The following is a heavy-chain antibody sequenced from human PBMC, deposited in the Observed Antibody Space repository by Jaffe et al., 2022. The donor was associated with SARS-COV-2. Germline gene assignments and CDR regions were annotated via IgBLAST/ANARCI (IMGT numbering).Heavy chain of an antibody. J-gene: IGHJ4*02. V-gene: IGHV3-48*03. CDR1: GFTFSSYE. D-gene: IGHD3-10*02. Sequence: EVQLVESGGGLVQPGGSLRLSCAASGFTFSSYEMNWVRQAPGKGLEWVSYISSSGSTIYYADSVKGRFTISRDNAKNSLYLQMNSLRAEDTAVYYCAREVQTCSSSFCSGDIDYWGQGTLVTVSS. CDR3: AREVQTCSSSFCSGDIDY. CDR2: ISSSGSTI.